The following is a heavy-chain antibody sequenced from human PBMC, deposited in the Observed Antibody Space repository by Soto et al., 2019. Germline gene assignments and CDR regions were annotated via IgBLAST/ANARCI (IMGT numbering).Heavy chain of an antibody. D-gene: IGHD5-18*01. V-gene: IGHV4-30-4*01. Sequence: QVQLQESGPGLVKPSQTLSLTCTVSGGSISSGDYYWSWIRQPPGKGLEWIGYIYYSGSTYYNPSLKSRVTLSVDTSKNRFSLKLSSVPAADPAVYYCASNSYGYTFYAYWGQGTLVTVSS. CDR1: GGSISSGDYY. CDR2: IYYSGST. J-gene: IGHJ4*02. CDR3: ASNSYGYTFYAY.